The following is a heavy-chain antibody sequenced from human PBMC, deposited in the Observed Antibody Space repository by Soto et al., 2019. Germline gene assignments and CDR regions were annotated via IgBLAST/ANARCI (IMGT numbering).Heavy chain of an antibody. V-gene: IGHV4-39*07. Sequence: SETLCVRWSVVGGSSGSSSDCWVSNGSPPGKGLEWIGSIYYSGVTTYNPSLEGRVTISIDKSKNQFYLDLNSVTAADTAMYYCARNGDCTRPGCIVGWFDPWGPGTLVTVSS. CDR1: GGSSGSSSDC. CDR2: IYYSGVT. CDR3: ARNGDCTRPGCIVGWFDP. D-gene: IGHD2-8*01. J-gene: IGHJ5*02.